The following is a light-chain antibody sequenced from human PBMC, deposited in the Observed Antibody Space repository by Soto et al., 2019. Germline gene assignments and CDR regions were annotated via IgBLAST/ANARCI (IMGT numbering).Light chain of an antibody. J-gene: IGKJ2*01. Sequence: IQLTQSPSSLSASVGDRVTITCRASQGISSYLAWYQQKPGKAPKLLIYAASTLQSGVPSRFSGSGSGTDFTLTIISLQPDDFATYYCQQLNSYPYTFGQGTKLEIK. V-gene: IGKV1-9*01. CDR2: AAS. CDR1: QGISSY. CDR3: QQLNSYPYT.